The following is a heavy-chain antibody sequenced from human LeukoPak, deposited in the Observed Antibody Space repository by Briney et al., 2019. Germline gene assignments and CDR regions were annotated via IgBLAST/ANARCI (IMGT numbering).Heavy chain of an antibody. CDR3: ASGTTVTDFDY. D-gene: IGHD4-17*01. Sequence: PSETLSLTCTVSGGSISSYYWSWIQQPPGKGLEWIGYIYYSGSTNYNPSLKSRVTISVDTSKNQFSLKLSSVTAADTAVYYCASGTTVTDFDYWGQGTLVTVSS. CDR1: GGSISSYY. J-gene: IGHJ4*02. CDR2: IYYSGST. V-gene: IGHV4-59*01.